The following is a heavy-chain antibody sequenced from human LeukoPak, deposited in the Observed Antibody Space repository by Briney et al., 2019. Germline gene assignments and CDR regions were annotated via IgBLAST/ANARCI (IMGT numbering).Heavy chain of an antibody. CDR1: GFTFSGSA. D-gene: IGHD1-26*01. J-gene: IGHJ4*02. V-gene: IGHV3-73*01. CDR2: IRSKPQSYAT. CDR3: TRVGPSTVVDY. Sequence: GGTLRLSCAASGFTFSGSAIHWVRQASGKGLEWVGRIRSKPQSYATAYDESLKGRFTISRDDSKNTAYLQMSSLKIEDTAVYYCTRVGPSTVVDYWGQGTQVTVSS.